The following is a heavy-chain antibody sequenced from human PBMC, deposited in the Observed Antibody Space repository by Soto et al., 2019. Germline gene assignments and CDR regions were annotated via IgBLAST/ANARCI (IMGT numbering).Heavy chain of an antibody. V-gene: IGHV1-69*01. D-gene: IGHD4-17*01. CDR1: GGTFSSYA. CDR2: FIPIFGTA. Sequence: QVQLVQSGAEVKKPGSSVKVSCKASGGTFSSYAISWVRQSPGQGLELLGGFIPIFGTANYVQKFQGRVTITGDESTSTAYMELSSLRSEDTAVDYCARRPMTTVMGGGFDIWGQGTMVTVSS. J-gene: IGHJ3*02. CDR3: ARRPMTTVMGGGFDI.